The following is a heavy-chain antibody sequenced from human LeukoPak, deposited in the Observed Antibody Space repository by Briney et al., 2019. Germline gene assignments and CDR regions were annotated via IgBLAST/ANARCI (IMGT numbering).Heavy chain of an antibody. V-gene: IGHV3-33*08. D-gene: IGHD6-19*01. CDR2: IWYDGSNK. J-gene: IGHJ4*02. CDR3: ARDGSSGWYWVDY. CDR1: GFTFSSYS. Sequence: GGSLRLSCAASGFTFSSYSMNWVRQAPGKGLEWVAVIWYDGSNKYYADSVKGRFTISRDNSKNTLYLQMNSLRAEDTAVYYCARDGSSGWYWVDYWGQGTLVTVSS.